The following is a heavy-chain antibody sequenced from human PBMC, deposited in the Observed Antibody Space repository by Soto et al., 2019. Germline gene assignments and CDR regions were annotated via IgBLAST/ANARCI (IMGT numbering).Heavy chain of an antibody. J-gene: IGHJ4*02. CDR3: ARDYYYDSSGYGDY. V-gene: IGHV1-18*01. D-gene: IGHD3-22*01. Sequence: SVKVSFKAYCYTFTSYGISWVRQAPGQGLEWMGWISAYNGNTNYAQKLQGRVTMTTDTSTSTAYMELRSLRSDDTDVYYCARDYYYDSSGYGDYWGQGTLVTVYS. CDR2: ISAYNGNT. CDR1: CYTFTSYG.